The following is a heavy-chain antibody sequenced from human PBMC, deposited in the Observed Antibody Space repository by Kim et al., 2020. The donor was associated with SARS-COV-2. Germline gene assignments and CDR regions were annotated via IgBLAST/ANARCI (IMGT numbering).Heavy chain of an antibody. Sequence: GGSLRLSCAASGFTFSSYGMHWVRQAPGKGLEWVAVISYDGSNKYYADSVKGRFTISRDNSKNTLYLQMNSLRAEDTAVYYCAKESGSGSYYAWNYYYYGMDVCGQGTTVTVSS. V-gene: IGHV3-30*18. CDR1: GFTFSSYG. CDR3: AKESGSGSYYAWNYYYYGMDV. D-gene: IGHD3-10*01. J-gene: IGHJ6*02. CDR2: ISYDGSNK.